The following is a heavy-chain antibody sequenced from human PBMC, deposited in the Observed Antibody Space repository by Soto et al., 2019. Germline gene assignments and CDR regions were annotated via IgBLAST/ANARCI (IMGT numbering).Heavy chain of an antibody. Sequence: ASVKVSFKASGYTFTNYYMHWVRQAPGQGLEWMGIIYPSGGSTRNAQKFQGRVTMTRDTSTSTVYMELSSLRSEDTAVYYCARDFSGPMDYWGRGTLVTVSS. D-gene: IGHD3-10*01. V-gene: IGHV1-46*01. J-gene: IGHJ4*02. CDR2: IYPSGGST. CDR3: ARDFSGPMDY. CDR1: GYTFTNYY.